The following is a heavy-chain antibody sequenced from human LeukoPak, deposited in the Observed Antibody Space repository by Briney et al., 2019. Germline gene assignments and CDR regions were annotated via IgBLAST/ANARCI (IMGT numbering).Heavy chain of an antibody. Sequence: PGGSLRLSCAASGFTFSSYAMHWVRQAPGKGLEWVSAISGSGGSTYYADSVKGRFTIFRDNSKNTLYLQMNSLRAEDTAVYYCAKDPGSSGYYSYWGQGTLVTVSS. CDR1: GFTFSSYA. V-gene: IGHV3-23*01. CDR3: AKDPGSSGYYSY. J-gene: IGHJ4*02. CDR2: ISGSGGST. D-gene: IGHD3-22*01.